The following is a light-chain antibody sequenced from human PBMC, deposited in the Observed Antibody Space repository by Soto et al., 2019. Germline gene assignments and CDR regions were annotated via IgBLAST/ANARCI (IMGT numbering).Light chain of an antibody. CDR1: QSVSRRS. CDR3: QQYGGSPIT. CDR2: GAS. J-gene: IGKJ5*01. V-gene: IGKV3-20*01. Sequence: EIVMTQSPATLSVSPGGRATRSCRASQSVSRRSAWYQHRPGQSPRLLISGASMRASGVPVRFSGSGSGTDFTLTISRLEPEDFAVYYCQQYGGSPITFGLGTRLEIK.